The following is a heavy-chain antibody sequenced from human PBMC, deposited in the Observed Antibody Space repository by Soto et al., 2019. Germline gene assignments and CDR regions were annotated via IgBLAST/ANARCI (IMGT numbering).Heavy chain of an antibody. D-gene: IGHD6-6*01. Sequence: SVKVSCKASGGTFSSYTISWVRQAPGQGLEWMGRIIPILGIANYAQKFQGRVTITTDKSTSTAYMELSSLRSEDTAVYYCARGPYSSSPYWYFDLWGRGTLVTVSS. CDR2: IIPILGIA. V-gene: IGHV1-69*02. J-gene: IGHJ2*01. CDR1: GGTFSSYT. CDR3: ARGPYSSSPYWYFDL.